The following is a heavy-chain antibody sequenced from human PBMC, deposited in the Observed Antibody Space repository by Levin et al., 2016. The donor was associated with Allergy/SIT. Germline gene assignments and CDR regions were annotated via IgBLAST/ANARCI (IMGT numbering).Heavy chain of an antibody. CDR3: AGPSTVTTGGFDY. Sequence: VRQAPGKGLEWVSAISGSGGSTYYADSVKGRFTISRDNSKNTLYLQMNSLRAEDTAVYYCAGPSTVTTGGFDYWGQGTLVTVSS. D-gene: IGHD4-11*01. J-gene: IGHJ4*02. V-gene: IGHV3-23*01. CDR2: ISGSGGST.